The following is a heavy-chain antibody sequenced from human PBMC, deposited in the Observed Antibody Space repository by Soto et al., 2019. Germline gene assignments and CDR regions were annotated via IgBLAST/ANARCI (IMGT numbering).Heavy chain of an antibody. CDR3: ASSYGSGSYVSPPHFDY. V-gene: IGHV5-51*01. D-gene: IGHD3-10*01. J-gene: IGHJ4*02. Sequence: GESLKISCKGSGYSFTSYWIGWVRQMPGKGLEWMGIIYPGDSDTRYSPSFQGQVTISADKSISTAYLQWSSLKASDTAMYYCASSYGSGSYVSPPHFDYWGQGTLVTVSS. CDR2: IYPGDSDT. CDR1: GYSFTSYW.